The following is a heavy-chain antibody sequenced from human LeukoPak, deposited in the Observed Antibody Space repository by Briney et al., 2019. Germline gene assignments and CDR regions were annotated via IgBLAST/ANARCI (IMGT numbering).Heavy chain of an antibody. CDR3: ARMWVWYKSFDI. CDR2: IKQDGGDK. J-gene: IGHJ3*02. D-gene: IGHD1-1*01. Sequence: GGSLRPSFAASGFTFSSYWLSWVRQAPGKGLDWVANIKQDGGDKYYVDSVKGRFTISRDNAKNSLYLQMNSLKAEDTAVYYCARMWVWYKSFDIWGQGTMVTVSS. CDR1: GFTFSSYW. V-gene: IGHV3-7*05.